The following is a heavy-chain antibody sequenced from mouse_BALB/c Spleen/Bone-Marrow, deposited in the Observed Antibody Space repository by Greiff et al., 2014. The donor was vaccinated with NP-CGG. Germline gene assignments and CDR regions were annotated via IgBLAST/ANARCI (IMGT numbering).Heavy chain of an antibody. Sequence: VQLKHSGAELVKPGASVKLSCTASGFNIKDTYIYWVKQRPEQGLEWVGRIDPANSNTKYDPKFQGKATIAADTSSNTAYLQLSSLTSEDTAVYYCSRGYYDYLFALDYWGHGTSVTVSS. CDR2: IDPANSNT. V-gene: IGHV14-3*02. CDR3: SRGYYDYLFALDY. CDR1: GFNIKDTY. D-gene: IGHD5-5*01. J-gene: IGHJ4*01.